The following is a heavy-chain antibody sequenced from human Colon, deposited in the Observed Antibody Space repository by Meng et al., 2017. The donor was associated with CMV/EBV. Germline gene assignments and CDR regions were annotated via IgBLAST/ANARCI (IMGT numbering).Heavy chain of an antibody. V-gene: IGHV3-73*01. CDR3: ARSPVLDSTGN. J-gene: IGHJ4*02. CDR1: GFTFSGSA. Sequence: GESLKISCAASGFTFSGSAMHWVRQASGKGLEWVGRIRSKANSYATAYAASVKGRFTISRDDSKNTAYLQMNSLRAEDTAVYYCARSPVLDSTGNWGQGTLVTVSS. CDR2: IRSKANSYAT. D-gene: IGHD3/OR15-3a*01.